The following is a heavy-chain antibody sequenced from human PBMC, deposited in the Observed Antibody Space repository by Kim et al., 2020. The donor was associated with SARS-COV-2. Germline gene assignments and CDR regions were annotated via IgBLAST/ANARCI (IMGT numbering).Heavy chain of an antibody. Sequence: GGSLRLSCAASGLSFDSSAMNWVRQAPGKGLEWVAVISYDGRNKEYADAVKGRFTISRDKANNKLYLQMKILRVEDTAVSYCARGNYYESGRLSDYYNGMDVWGQGTPVSVSS. V-gene: IGHV3-30-3*01. CDR1: GLSFDSSA. CDR3: ARGNYYESGRLSDYYNGMDV. CDR2: ISYDGRNK. J-gene: IGHJ6*02. D-gene: IGHD3-10*01.